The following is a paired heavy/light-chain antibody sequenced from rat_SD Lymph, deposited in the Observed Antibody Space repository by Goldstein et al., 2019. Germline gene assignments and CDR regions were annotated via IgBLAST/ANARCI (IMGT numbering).Light chain of an antibody. Sequence: DIQMTQFPASLSASLGETVSIECLTSEDIYNYLAWFQQKPGKSPHLLIYAANRLQDGVPSRFSGSGSGTQYSLKITGMQPEDEGDYFCLQGSNFPYTFGPGTKLELK. J-gene: IGKJ2-3*01. CDR1: EDIYNY. CDR3: LQGSNFPYT. CDR2: AAN. V-gene: IGKV12S38*01.
Heavy chain of an antibody. Sequence: QVKLLQSGAALVKPGASEKMSCKASGYTFTDYWVSWVKQSHGKSLEWIGEIYPNSGGTNFNEKFKGKATLTVDKSTSTAYMELNRLTSEDSAIYYCTSPGGYYSSYWFVYWGQGTLVTVSS. J-gene: IGHJ3*01. D-gene: IGHD1-2*01. CDR2: IYPNSGGT. CDR1: GYTFTDYW. V-gene: IGHV1-36*01. CDR3: TSPGGYYSSYWFVY.